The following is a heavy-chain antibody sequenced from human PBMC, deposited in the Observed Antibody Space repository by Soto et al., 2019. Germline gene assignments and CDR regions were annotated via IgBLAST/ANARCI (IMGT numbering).Heavy chain of an antibody. V-gene: IGHV1-3*01. CDR1: GYSFTSYA. Sequence: ASVKVSCKASGYSFTSYAMHWGRQAPGQRLEWMGWINAGNGNTKYSQKFQGRVTITRDTSASTAYMELSSLRSEDTAVYYCARIAVAGEFDYWGQGTLVTVSS. CDR3: ARIAVAGEFDY. D-gene: IGHD6-19*01. J-gene: IGHJ4*02. CDR2: INAGNGNT.